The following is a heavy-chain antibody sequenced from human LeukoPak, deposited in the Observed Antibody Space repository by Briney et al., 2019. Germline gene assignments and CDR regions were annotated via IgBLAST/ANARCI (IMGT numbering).Heavy chain of an antibody. D-gene: IGHD4-23*01. CDR1: GGTFSSSA. V-gene: IGHV1-69*06. CDR3: ARVESYGGLAHDY. Sequence: ASVKVSCKASGGTFSSSAISWVRQAPGQGLEWMGGIIPIFGTANYAQKFQGRVTITADKSTSTAYMELSSLRSEDTAVYYCARVESYGGLAHDYWGQGTRVTVSS. J-gene: IGHJ4*02. CDR2: IIPIFGTA.